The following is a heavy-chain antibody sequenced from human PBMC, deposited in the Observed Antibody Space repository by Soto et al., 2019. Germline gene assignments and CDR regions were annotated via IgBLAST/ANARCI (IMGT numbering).Heavy chain of an antibody. CDR3: ARVGVYSGNCYPNDAFHT. CDR2: MTGSSRYT. V-gene: IGHV3-23*01. Sequence: GGSLRLSCAASGFTFSSYAMTWVRQAPGKGLEWVSGMTGSSRYTYYADSVKGRFTISRDSSKSTLYLQMNSLRAEDTAMYYCARVGVYSGNCYPNDAFHTWAQRTMVTGSS. D-gene: IGHD2-15*01. J-gene: IGHJ3*02. CDR1: GFTFSSYA.